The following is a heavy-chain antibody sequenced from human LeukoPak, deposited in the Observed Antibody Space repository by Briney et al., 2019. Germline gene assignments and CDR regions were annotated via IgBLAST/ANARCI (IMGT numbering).Heavy chain of an antibody. J-gene: IGHJ5*02. CDR3: AKHFRAWVSSGRNWFDP. V-gene: IGHV3-23*01. CDR1: GFTFSSYG. D-gene: IGHD6-19*01. Sequence: GGSLRLSCAASGFTFSSYGMSWVRQAPGKGLEWVSAISGSGGSTYYADSVKGRFTISRDNSKNTLYLQMNSLRAEDTAVYYCAKHFRAWVSSGRNWFDPWGQGTLVTVSS. CDR2: ISGSGGST.